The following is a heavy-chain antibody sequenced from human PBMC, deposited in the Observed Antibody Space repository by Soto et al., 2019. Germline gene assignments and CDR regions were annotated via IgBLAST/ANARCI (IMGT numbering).Heavy chain of an antibody. CDR1: GGTFSSYA. CDR3: ARYTTYSSSSPDYYYGMDV. V-gene: IGHV1-69*13. Sequence: ASVKVSCKASGGTFSSYAISWVRQAPGQGLEWMGGIIPIFGTANYAQKFQGRVTITADESTSTAYMELSSLRSEDTAVYYCARYTTYSSSSPDYYYGMDVWGQGTTVTVSS. J-gene: IGHJ6*02. D-gene: IGHD6-6*01. CDR2: IIPIFGTA.